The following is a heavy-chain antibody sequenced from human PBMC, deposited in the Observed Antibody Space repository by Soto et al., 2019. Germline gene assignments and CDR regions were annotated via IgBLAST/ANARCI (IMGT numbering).Heavy chain of an antibody. Sequence: QVQLQESGPRLVKPSQTLSLSCAVSGCSIISASYSWHWIRQSPGSGLEWIGHIYSSGSTYYNQSLKSRVSISVDTSNNQFSLKLTSVTAADTAVYFCAREDAARIERWFDAWGQGILVTVSS. CDR2: IYSSGST. D-gene: IGHD6-6*01. J-gene: IGHJ5*02. CDR1: GCSIISASYS. CDR3: AREDAARIERWFDA. V-gene: IGHV4-31*11.